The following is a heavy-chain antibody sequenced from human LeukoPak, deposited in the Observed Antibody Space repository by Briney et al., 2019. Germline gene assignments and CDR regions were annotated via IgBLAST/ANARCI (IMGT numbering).Heavy chain of an antibody. CDR2: INTDGSST. D-gene: IGHD6-6*01. CDR3: ARGTFEYSSSSPLDY. J-gene: IGHJ4*02. V-gene: IGHV3-74*01. CDR1: GFTFSSYW. Sequence: GGSLRLSCAASGFTFSSYWMHWVRQAPGKGLVWVSRINTDGSSTSYADSVKGRFTISRDNAKNTLYLQMNSLRAEDTAVYYCARGTFEYSSSSPLDYWGQGTLVTVSS.